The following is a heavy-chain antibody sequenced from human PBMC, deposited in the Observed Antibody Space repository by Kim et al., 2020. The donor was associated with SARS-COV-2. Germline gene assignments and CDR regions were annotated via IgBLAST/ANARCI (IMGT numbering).Heavy chain of an antibody. CDR1: SGSITETDW. CDR2: IYDSGRI. J-gene: IGHJ4*02. CDR3: ARLQYSRGWQGFDC. D-gene: IGHD6-19*01. V-gene: IGHV4-4*02. Sequence: SETLSLTCTVSSGSITETDWRSWVRQPPGKGLEWIADIYDSGRINYNLSLKSRVSMSIDRSKSQFSLRLSSVSAADTAVYYCARLQYSRGWQGFDCWGQGALVTVSS.